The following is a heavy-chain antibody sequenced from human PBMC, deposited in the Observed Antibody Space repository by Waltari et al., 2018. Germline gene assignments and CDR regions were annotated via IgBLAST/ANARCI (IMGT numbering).Heavy chain of an antibody. CDR2: IIPVLPIA. Sequence: QVQLVQSGTEVKNPGSSVKVSCKASGGTFSSYTVSWVLPAPGQGLEFMARIIPVLPIANYAQKFQGRVTITADESTSTAYMELSSLRSEDTAVYYCARRAPEEDGYNPSFDYWGQGTLVTVSS. J-gene: IGHJ4*02. V-gene: IGHV1-69*02. CDR1: GGTFSSYT. CDR3: ARRAPEEDGYNPSFDY. D-gene: IGHD5-12*01.